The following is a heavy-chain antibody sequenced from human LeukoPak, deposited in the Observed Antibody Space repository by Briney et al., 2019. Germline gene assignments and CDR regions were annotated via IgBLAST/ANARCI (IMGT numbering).Heavy chain of an antibody. CDR2: IYYSGST. V-gene: IGHV4-30-4*08. D-gene: IGHD2-2*01. Sequence: PSQTLSLTCTVSGGSISSGDYYWRWIRQPPGKGLEWIGYIYYSGSTYYNPSLKSRVTISVDTSKNQFSLKLSSVTAADTAVYYCARVPAEYYYYYMDVWGKGTTVTVSS. CDR3: ARVPAEYYYYYMDV. J-gene: IGHJ6*03. CDR1: GGSISSGDYY.